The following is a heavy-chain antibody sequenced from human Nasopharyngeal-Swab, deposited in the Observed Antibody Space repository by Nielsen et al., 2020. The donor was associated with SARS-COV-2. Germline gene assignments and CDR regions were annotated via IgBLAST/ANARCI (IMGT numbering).Heavy chain of an antibody. V-gene: IGHV5-51*01. CDR2: IYPGDSDT. J-gene: IGHJ4*02. D-gene: IGHD3-10*01. CDR3: ARQMDYYGSGSPPGY. Sequence: KVSCKGSVYSFTSYWIGWVRQMPGKGLEWMGIIYPGDSDTRYSPSFQGQVTISADKSISTAYLQWSSLKASDTAMYYCARQMDYYGSGSPPGYWGQGTLVTVSS. CDR1: VYSFTSYW.